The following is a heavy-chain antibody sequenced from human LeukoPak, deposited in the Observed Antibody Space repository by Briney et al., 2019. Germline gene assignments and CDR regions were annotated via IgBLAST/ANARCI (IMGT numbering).Heavy chain of an antibody. CDR2: ISSSGSTI. V-gene: IGHV3-11*01. D-gene: IGHD6-13*01. J-gene: IGHJ3*02. CDR3: ASAYSSSWYKGPISAFDI. Sequence: GGSLRLSCAASGFTFSDYYMRWIRQAPGKGLEWVSYISSSGSTICYADSVKGRFTISRDNAKNSLYLQMNSLRAEDTAVYYCASAYSSSWYKGPISAFDIWGQGTMVTVSS. CDR1: GFTFSDYY.